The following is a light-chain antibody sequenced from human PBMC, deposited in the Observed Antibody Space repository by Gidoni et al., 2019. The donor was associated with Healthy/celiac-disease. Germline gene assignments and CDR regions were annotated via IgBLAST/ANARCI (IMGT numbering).Light chain of an antibody. V-gene: IGKV3-20*01. CDR1: QSVSSSY. CDR2: GAS. Sequence: EIVLTQSPGTLSLSPGERATLSCRASQSVSSSYLAWYQQKPGQAPRLLIYGASSRATGIPDRFSGSGSGTDFTLTISRMEPEDCAVYYCQKYGSSPPYTFGQXTKLEIK. CDR3: QKYGSSPPYT. J-gene: IGKJ2*01.